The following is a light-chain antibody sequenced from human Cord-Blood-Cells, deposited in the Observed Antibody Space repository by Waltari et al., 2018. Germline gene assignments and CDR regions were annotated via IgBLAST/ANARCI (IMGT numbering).Light chain of an antibody. CDR2: EGS. CDR1: SSAVGSYTL. J-gene: IGLJ3*02. Sequence: QSALTQPASVSGSPGQSITIPCTGTSSAVGSYTLVSWYQQHPGKAPKLMIYEGSKRPSGVSNRFSGSKSGNTASLTISGLQAEDEADYYCCSYAPWVFGGGTKLTVL. CDR3: CSYAPWV. V-gene: IGLV2-23*01.